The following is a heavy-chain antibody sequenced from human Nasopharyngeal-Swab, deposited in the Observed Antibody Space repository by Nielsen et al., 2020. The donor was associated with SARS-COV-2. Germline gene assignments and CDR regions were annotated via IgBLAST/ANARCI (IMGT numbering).Heavy chain of an antibody. J-gene: IGHJ6*02. D-gene: IGHD3-3*01. CDR2: ISSSGSTI. CDR3: ARDGYDFWSGYYPNGMDV. CDR1: GFTFSSYE. Sequence: SCAASGFTFSSYEMNWVRQAPGKGLEWVSYISSSGSTIYYADSVKGRFTISRDNAKNSLYLQMNSLRAEDTAVYYCARDGYDFWSGYYPNGMDVWGQGTTVTVSS. V-gene: IGHV3-48*03.